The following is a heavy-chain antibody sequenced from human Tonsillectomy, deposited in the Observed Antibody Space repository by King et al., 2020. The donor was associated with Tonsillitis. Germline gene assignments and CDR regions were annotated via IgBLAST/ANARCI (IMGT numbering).Heavy chain of an antibody. V-gene: IGHV4-31*03. CDR1: GGSISSSVYY. CDR2: IYYSGST. CDR3: ARAIYGSGSYTYYFDY. Sequence: QLQESGPGLVKPSQTLSLTCTVSGGSISSSVYYWSWIRQHPGKGLEWIGYIYYSGSTYYNPSLKSRVTISVDTSKNQFPLKLSSVTAADTAVYYCARAIYGSGSYTYYFDYWGQGTLVTVSS. D-gene: IGHD3-10*01. J-gene: IGHJ4*02.